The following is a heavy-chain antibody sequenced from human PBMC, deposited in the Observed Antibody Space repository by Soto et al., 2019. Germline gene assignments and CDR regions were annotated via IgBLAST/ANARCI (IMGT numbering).Heavy chain of an antibody. CDR2: ISYDGSNT. J-gene: IGHJ5*02. CDR3: AKDMEQGLVRGWFDP. Sequence: QVQLVESGGGVVQPGRSLRLSCAASGFTLIYYGMHWVRQAPGKGLEWVAVISYDGSNTYYADSVKGRFTISRENSKKTLYLQMDSLRPEDTAVYYCAKDMEQGLVRGWFDPWGQGTQGTVSS. D-gene: IGHD6-19*01. CDR1: GFTLIYYG. V-gene: IGHV3-30*18.